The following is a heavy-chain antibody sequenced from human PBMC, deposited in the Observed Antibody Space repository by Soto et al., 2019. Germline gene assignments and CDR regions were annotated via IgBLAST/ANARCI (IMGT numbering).Heavy chain of an antibody. CDR3: AREDYGGHLRGSFDY. V-gene: IGHV3-48*01. J-gene: IGHJ4*02. CDR1: GFTFSSHS. Sequence: VQLVESGGGLVQPGGSLRLSCAASGFTFSSHSMNWVRQAPGKGLEWVSYISSSSRTIYYADSVKGRFTISRDNAKNSLNLQMTALRVEDTAVYYCAREDYGGHLRGSFDYWGQGTLVTVSS. D-gene: IGHD3-16*01. CDR2: ISSSSRTI.